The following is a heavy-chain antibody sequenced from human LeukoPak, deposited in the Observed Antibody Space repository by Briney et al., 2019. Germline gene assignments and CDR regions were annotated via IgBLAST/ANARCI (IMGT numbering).Heavy chain of an antibody. J-gene: IGHJ3*02. CDR3: ARDPHCSSGSCLDAFDI. D-gene: IGHD2-15*01. CDR2: IYHSGST. V-gene: IGHV4-38-2*02. Sequence: SETLSLTCAVSGYSISSGYYWGWIRQPPGKGLEWIGSIYHSGSTYYNPSLKSRVTISVDTSKNQFSLKLSSVTAADTAVYYCARDPHCSSGSCLDAFDIWGQGTMVTVSS. CDR1: GYSISSGYY.